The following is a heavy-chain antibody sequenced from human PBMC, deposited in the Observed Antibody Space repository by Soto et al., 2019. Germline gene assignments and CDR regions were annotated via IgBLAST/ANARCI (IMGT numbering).Heavy chain of an antibody. V-gene: IGHV3-23*01. CDR1: GFTFSSYA. CDR2: ISGSNDNI. CDR3: AKVLIEGSGSSRYMDV. Sequence: EVQLLESGGGLEQPGGSLTLSCVASGFTFSSYAMSWVRQAPGKGLECVSGISGSNDNIHYADCAKGRFTISRDNSKNTLYLRMSSRRAEDTAVYYCAKVLIEGSGSSRYMDVWGKGTTVTVSS. J-gene: IGHJ6*03.